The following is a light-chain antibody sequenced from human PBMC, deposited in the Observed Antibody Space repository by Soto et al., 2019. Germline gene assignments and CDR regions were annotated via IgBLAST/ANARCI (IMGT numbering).Light chain of an antibody. CDR3: QQRSKWPVT. Sequence: VVLTQSPATLSLSPGERATLSCRASQSISEFLAWYQQKPGQAPRLLIYDASNWATGTPARFSGSGSGTDFTLTISSLEAEDFALYYCQQRSKWPVTFGGGTKVEIK. CDR2: DAS. V-gene: IGKV3-11*01. J-gene: IGKJ4*01. CDR1: QSISEF.